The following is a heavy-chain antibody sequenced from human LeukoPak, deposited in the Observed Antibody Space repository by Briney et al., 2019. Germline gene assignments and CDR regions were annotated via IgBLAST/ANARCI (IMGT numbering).Heavy chain of an antibody. CDR2: ISCSGGST. CDR3: AKSSHSGSPVYCDY. V-gene: IGHV3-23*01. CDR1: GFTFSSYA. J-gene: IGHJ4*02. Sequence: GGSLRLSCAASGFTFSSYAMSWVRQAPGKGLEWVSAISCSGGSTYYADSVKGRFTISRDNSKNTVNLQMNSLRAEDTAIYHCAKSSHSGSPVYCDYWGQGTLVTVSS. D-gene: IGHD1-26*01.